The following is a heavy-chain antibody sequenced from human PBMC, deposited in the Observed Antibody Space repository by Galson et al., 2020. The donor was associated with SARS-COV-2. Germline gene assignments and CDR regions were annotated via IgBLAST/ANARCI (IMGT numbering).Heavy chain of an antibody. Sequence: GESLKISCAASGFTFSSYAMHWVRQAPGKGLEWVAVISYDGSNKYYADSVKGRFTISRDNSKNTLYLQMNSLRAEDTAVYYCAREEVLAGAFDIWGQGTMVTVSS. CDR3: AREEVLAGAFDI. CDR1: GFTFSSYA. D-gene: IGHD1-1*01. V-gene: IGHV3-30*04. CDR2: ISYDGSNK. J-gene: IGHJ3*02.